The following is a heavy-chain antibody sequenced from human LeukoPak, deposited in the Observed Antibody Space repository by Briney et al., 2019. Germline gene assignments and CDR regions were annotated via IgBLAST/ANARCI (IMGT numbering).Heavy chain of an antibody. D-gene: IGHD4-11*01. Sequence: ASVKVSCKASEYTFSVFYIHWVRQAPGQGLEWMGWINPKSGGTKYAPRFQGRVTMTRDTSINTAFMDLTSLRSDDSAVYYCARDFGFDDTVMMDYWGQGTLVTVSS. CDR2: INPKSGGT. J-gene: IGHJ4*02. CDR1: EYTFSVFY. CDR3: ARDFGFDDTVMMDY. V-gene: IGHV1-2*02.